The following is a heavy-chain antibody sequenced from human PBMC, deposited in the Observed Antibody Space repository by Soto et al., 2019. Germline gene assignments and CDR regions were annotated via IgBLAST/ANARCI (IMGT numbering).Heavy chain of an antibody. CDR3: ARRLLPWRLDV. CDR1: GASISSYY. CDR2: IYYSGST. J-gene: IGHJ6*02. V-gene: IGHV4-59*01. D-gene: IGHD2-15*01. Sequence: SETLSLTCAVSGASISSYYWSWIRQPPGKGLEWIGYIYYSGSTNYNPSLKSRVTISVDTSKNQFSLKLSSVTAADTAMYYCARRLLPWRLDVWGQGTTVTVSS.